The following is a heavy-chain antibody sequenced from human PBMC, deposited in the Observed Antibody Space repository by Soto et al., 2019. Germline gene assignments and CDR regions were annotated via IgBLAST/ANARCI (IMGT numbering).Heavy chain of an antibody. CDR2: VTKSGDST. CDR1: GFTFRDLA. V-gene: IGHV3-23*01. Sequence: EVQLLESGGGLVQPGGSVRISCAASGFTFRDLAMSWVRQVPGKGLEFVSTVTKSGDSTYYAGSVRGRFTISRDNSKNILYLQMNSLSAEDTAIYFCARRRGKDLPNWDFDLWGRGTLITVSS. D-gene: IGHD3-16*01. CDR3: ARRRGKDLPNWDFDL. J-gene: IGHJ2*01.